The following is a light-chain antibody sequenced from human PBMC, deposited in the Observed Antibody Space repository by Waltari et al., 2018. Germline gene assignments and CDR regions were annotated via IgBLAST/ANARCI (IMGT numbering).Light chain of an antibody. V-gene: IGLV1-44*01. CDR3: ATWDGSLNGPYV. CDR1: SSNIGTNT. J-gene: IGLJ1*01. Sequence: VLTQPPSASGTPGQRVTISCSGSSSNIGTNTVTWYQQPPGTAPKLLMYNTNQRPSGVPDLFSGSKSGTSASLAISGLQSDDEAVYYCATWDGSLNGPYVFGTGTKVTVL. CDR2: NTN.